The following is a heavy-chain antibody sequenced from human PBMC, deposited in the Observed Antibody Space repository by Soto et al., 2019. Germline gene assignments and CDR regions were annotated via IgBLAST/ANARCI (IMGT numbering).Heavy chain of an antibody. J-gene: IGHJ4*02. Sequence: EVQLVESGGGLVQPGGSLRLSCAASGFTFGSHWMHWVRQAPGKGLVYVSRISSGGTTTNHAESVKGRFTISRDNARNTLYLQMNSLRVEDTAVYYCARFGTSYDTSGFLYWGQGTPVTVSS. V-gene: IGHV3-74*01. CDR2: ISSGGTTT. D-gene: IGHD3-22*01. CDR3: ARFGTSYDTSGFLY. CDR1: GFTFGSHW.